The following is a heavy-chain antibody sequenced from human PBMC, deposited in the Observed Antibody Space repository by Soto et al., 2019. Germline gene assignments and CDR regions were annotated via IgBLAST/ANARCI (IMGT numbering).Heavy chain of an antibody. CDR2: IRSKAYGGTT. CDR1: GFTFGDYA. J-gene: IGHJ4*02. V-gene: IGHV3-49*03. CDR3: GLRAWESQLD. D-gene: IGHD2-2*01. Sequence: GGSLRLSCTASGFTFGDYAMSWFRQAPGKGLEWVGFIRSKAYGGTTEYAASVKGRFTISRDDSKSIAYLQMNSLKTEDTAVYYCGLRAWESQLDWGQGTLVTVSS.